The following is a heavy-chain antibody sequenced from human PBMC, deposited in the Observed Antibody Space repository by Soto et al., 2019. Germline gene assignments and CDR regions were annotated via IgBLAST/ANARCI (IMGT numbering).Heavy chain of an antibody. Sequence: QMQLVQSGAEVKKPGSSVKVSCKASGGSFNSYAISWVRQAPGQGLEWMGGIIPMSGRPNYAQRFQGRVTISADKFTSTVYMEVHSLTYEETAVYYCARRGRESANWFDPWGQGTLVTVSS. J-gene: IGHJ5*02. CDR2: IIPMSGRP. CDR1: GGSFNSYA. V-gene: IGHV1-69*06. CDR3: ARRGRESANWFDP.